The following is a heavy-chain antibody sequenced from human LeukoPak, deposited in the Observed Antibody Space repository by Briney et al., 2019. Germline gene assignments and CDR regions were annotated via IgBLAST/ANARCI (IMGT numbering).Heavy chain of an antibody. J-gene: IGHJ3*02. Sequence: SETLSLTCTVSGGSISSSPYYWGWIRQPPGKGLEWIGSIYYSGTTHYSPSLESRVTISVDTSKNQFSLKLASVTAADTAVYYCARRIRGVNDAFDIWGQGTMVTVSS. CDR1: GGSISSSPYY. CDR2: IYYSGTT. V-gene: IGHV4-39*07. D-gene: IGHD3-10*01. CDR3: ARRIRGVNDAFDI.